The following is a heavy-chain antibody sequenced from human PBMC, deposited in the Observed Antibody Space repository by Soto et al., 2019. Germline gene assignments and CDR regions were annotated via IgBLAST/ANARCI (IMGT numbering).Heavy chain of an antibody. J-gene: IGHJ4*02. CDR2: IYYSGST. CDR1: GGSISSYY. CDR3: ARLRGYSYGFDY. V-gene: IGHV4-59*01. Sequence: SLTCTVSGGSISSYYWSWIRQPPGKGLEWIGYIYYSGSTNYNPSLKSRVTISVDTSKNQFSLKLSSVTAADTAVYYCARLRGYSYGFDYWGQGTLVTVSS. D-gene: IGHD5-18*01.